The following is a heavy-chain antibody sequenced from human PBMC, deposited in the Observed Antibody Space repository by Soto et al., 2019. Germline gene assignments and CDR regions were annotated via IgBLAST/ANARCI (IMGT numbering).Heavy chain of an antibody. J-gene: IGHJ3*02. Sequence: GGSLRLSCAASGFTFSSYSMNWVRQAPGKGLEWVSSIISSSSYIYYADSVKGRFTISRDNAKNSLYLQMNSLRAEDTAVYYCARDTTQIVVVPAAMEAFDIWGQGTMVTVSS. CDR2: IISSSSYI. V-gene: IGHV3-21*01. D-gene: IGHD2-2*01. CDR1: GFTFSSYS. CDR3: ARDTTQIVVVPAAMEAFDI.